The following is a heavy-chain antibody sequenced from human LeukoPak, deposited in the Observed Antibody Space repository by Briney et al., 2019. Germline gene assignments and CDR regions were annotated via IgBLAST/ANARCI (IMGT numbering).Heavy chain of an antibody. V-gene: IGHV3-53*01. J-gene: IGHJ4*02. Sequence: HPGGSLRLSCADSGITFSSYWMSWVRQAPGKGLEWVSVIYSGGSTYYADSVKGRFTISRDNSKNTLYLQMNSLRAEDTAVYYCASEVFLPYDSSGYYGYWGQGTLVTVSS. CDR2: IYSGGST. D-gene: IGHD3-22*01. CDR3: ASEVFLPYDSSGYYGY. CDR1: GITFSSYW.